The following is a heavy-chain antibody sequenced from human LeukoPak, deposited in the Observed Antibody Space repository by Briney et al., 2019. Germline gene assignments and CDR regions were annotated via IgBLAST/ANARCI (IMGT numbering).Heavy chain of an antibody. CDR2: IIPIFGTA. J-gene: IGHJ5*02. CDR1: GGTFSSYA. V-gene: IGHV1-69*13. D-gene: IGHD4-11*01. Sequence: ASVKVSCKDSGGTFSSYAISWVRQAPGQGLEWMGGIIPIFGTANYAQKFQGRVTITADESTSTAYMELSSLRSEDTAVYYCARARTVTTTWFDPWGQGTLVTVSS. CDR3: ARARTVTTTWFDP.